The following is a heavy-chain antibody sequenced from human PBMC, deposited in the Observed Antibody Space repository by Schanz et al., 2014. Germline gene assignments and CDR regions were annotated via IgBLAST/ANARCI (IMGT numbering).Heavy chain of an antibody. CDR1: GFTFSSYG. CDR3: ARDAGTLVPEYCMDV. CDR2: LWYDGSNK. D-gene: IGHD1-7*01. Sequence: QVQLVESGGGVVQPGRSLRLSCAASGFTFSSYGMHWVRQAPGKGLEWVAILWYDGSNKYYADSVKGRFAISRDNSKNTLHLQMDGLRVEDTAVCYSARDAGTLVPEYCMDVWGKGTTVTVSS. V-gene: IGHV3-33*01. J-gene: IGHJ6*03.